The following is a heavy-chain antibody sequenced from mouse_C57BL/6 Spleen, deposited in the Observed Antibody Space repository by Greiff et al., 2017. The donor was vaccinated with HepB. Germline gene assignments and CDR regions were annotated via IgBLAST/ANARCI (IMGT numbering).Heavy chain of an antibody. CDR3: ARDGYPFFDY. J-gene: IGHJ2*01. V-gene: IGHV3-6*01. D-gene: IGHD2-2*01. CDR2: ISYDGSN. CDR1: GYSITSGYY. Sequence: VQLKESGPGLVKPSQSLSLTCSVTGYSITSGYYWNWIRQFPGNKLEWMGYISYDGSNNYNPSLKNRISITSDTSKNQFFLKLNSVTTEDTATYYCARDGYPFFDYWGQGTTLTVSS.